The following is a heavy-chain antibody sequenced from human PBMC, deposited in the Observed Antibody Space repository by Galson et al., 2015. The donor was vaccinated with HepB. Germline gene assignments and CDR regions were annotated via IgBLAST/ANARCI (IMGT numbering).Heavy chain of an antibody. D-gene: IGHD6-6*01. J-gene: IGHJ4*02. CDR1: GFTFSGSA. Sequence: SLRLSCAASGFTFSGSAMHWVRQASGKGLEWVGRIRSKANSYATAYAASVKGRFTISRDDSKNTAYLQMNSLKTEDTAVYYCTRHIAARLMDYWGQGTLVTVSS. V-gene: IGHV3-73*01. CDR3: TRHIAARLMDY. CDR2: IRSKANSYAT.